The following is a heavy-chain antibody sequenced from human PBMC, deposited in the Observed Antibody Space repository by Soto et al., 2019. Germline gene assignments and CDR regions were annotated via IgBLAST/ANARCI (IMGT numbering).Heavy chain of an antibody. CDR1: GASIIASRFY. V-gene: IGHV4-39*01. J-gene: IGHJ4*02. CDR3: ASHNPWGPLDD. D-gene: IGHD3-16*01. Sequence: QLQLPESGPGLVQPSETLSLTCTVSGASIIASRFYWAWIRQPPGKGLESTASILYGGNAFYNPSLRSRVTNSLDTSRNQFYITLSPVSDADTAVFYGASHNPWGPLDDWGKGTQVTVSS. CDR2: ILYGGNA.